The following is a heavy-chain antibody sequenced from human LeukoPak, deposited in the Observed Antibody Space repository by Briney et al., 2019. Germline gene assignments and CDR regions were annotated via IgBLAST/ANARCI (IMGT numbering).Heavy chain of an antibody. CDR2: IYGGATT. J-gene: IGHJ6*02. CDR1: GFSVSRNY. Sequence: PGGSLRLSCAASGFSVSRNYLSWVRQAPGKGLEWVSVIYGGATTDYADSVKGRFTISTDSSKNTLYLQMNSLRDEDTSVYYCARGGRTDSGSYPYGMDVSGQGATVTVSS. CDR3: ARGGRTDSGSYPYGMDV. V-gene: IGHV3-66*01. D-gene: IGHD3-10*01.